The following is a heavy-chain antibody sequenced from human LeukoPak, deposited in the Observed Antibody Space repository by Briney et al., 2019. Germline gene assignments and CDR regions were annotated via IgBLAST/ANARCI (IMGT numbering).Heavy chain of an antibody. CDR3: ASDSGND. D-gene: IGHD1-1*01. V-gene: IGHV3-30-3*01. J-gene: IGHJ4*02. Sequence: GGSLRLSCAASGFTFSSYAMHWVRQAPGKWLEWVAVISYDGSNKYYADSVKGRFTISRDNSKNTLYLQMNSLRAEDTAVYYCASDSGNDCGQGTLVTVSA. CDR1: GFTFSSYA. CDR2: ISYDGSNK.